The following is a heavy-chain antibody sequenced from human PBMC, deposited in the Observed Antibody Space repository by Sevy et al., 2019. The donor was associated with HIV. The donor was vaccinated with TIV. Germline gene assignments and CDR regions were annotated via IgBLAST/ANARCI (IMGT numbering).Heavy chain of an antibody. J-gene: IGHJ4*02. Sequence: GGSLRLSCAASGFTFDDYAMHWVRQAPGKGLEWVSGISWNSGSIGYADSVKGRFTISRDNAKNSMYLQMNSLRAEDTALYYCAKDRAWTSSSWEGAFDYWGQGTLVTVSS. CDR3: AKDRAWTSSSWEGAFDY. D-gene: IGHD6-13*01. CDR2: ISWNSGSI. V-gene: IGHV3-9*01. CDR1: GFTFDDYA.